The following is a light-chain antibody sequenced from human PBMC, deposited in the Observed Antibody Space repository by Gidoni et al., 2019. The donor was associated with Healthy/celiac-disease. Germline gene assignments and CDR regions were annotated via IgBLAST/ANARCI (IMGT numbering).Light chain of an antibody. CDR1: QSISSY. Sequence: DIHMTQSPSSLSASVGDRVTITCRASQSISSYLNCYQQKPGKAPKLLIYAASSLQSGVPSRFSGSGSGTDFTLTIRSLQPEDFATYYCQQSYSTPWTFGQGTKVEIK. CDR3: QQSYSTPWT. CDR2: AAS. J-gene: IGKJ1*01. V-gene: IGKV1-39*01.